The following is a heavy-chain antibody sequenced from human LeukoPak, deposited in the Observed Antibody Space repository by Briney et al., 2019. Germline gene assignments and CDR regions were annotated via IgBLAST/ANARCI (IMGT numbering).Heavy chain of an antibody. J-gene: IGHJ4*02. CDR2: VNWNGGST. CDR1: GFTFDNYG. D-gene: IGHD5-24*01. Sequence: LTGGSLRLSCAASGFTFDNYGMTWVRQVPGKGLEWASGVNWNGGSTGYAGSVKGRFTISRDNAKNSLYLQMNNLRAEDTAVYFCGRDDADVKNYGIQYWGQGTLVTVSS. CDR3: GRDDADVKNYGIQY. V-gene: IGHV3-20*04.